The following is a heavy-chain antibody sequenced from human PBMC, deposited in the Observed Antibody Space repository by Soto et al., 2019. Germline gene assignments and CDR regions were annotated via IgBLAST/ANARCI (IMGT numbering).Heavy chain of an antibody. V-gene: IGHV3-23*01. CDR2: ITAYGDST. J-gene: IGHJ5*02. CDR1: GFTFSNYA. Sequence: EVQLLESGGGFVQPGGSLRLSCAASGFTFSNYAMSWVRQAPGKGLEWVSAITAYGDSTHYADSVKGRFTISRDSPKNTLYLQMDGLRAEDTAVDYCAKDPLWYDSDWYPPPGFDPWGQGTLVTVSS. CDR3: AKDPLWYDSDWYPPPGFDP. D-gene: IGHD6-19*01.